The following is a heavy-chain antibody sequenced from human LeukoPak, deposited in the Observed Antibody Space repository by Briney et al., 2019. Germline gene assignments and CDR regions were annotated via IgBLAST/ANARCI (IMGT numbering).Heavy chain of an antibody. CDR2: INHSGST. D-gene: IGHD3-16*02. Sequence: SETLSLTCAVYGGSFSGYYWSWIRQPPGKGLEWIGEINHSGSTNYNPSLKSRVTISVDTSKNQFSLKLSSVTAADTAVYYCARDGLAFGGVIMNWGQGTLVTVSS. CDR1: GGSFSGYY. V-gene: IGHV4-34*01. J-gene: IGHJ4*02. CDR3: ARDGLAFGGVIMN.